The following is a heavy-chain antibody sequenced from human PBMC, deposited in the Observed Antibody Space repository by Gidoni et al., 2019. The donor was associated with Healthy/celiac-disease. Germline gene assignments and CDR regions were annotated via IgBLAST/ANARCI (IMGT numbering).Heavy chain of an antibody. CDR3: AAGYDSSGLDAFDI. CDR1: GFTFTSSA. D-gene: IGHD3-22*01. CDR2: SVVGSGNT. V-gene: IGHV1-58*01. Sequence: QMQLVQSGPEVKKPGTSVKVSCKASGFTFTSSAVRWVRQARVQRLEWLGWSVVGSGNTNYAQKFQERVTITRDMSTSTAYMELSSLRSEDTAVYYCAAGYDSSGLDAFDIWGQGTMVTVSS. J-gene: IGHJ3*02.